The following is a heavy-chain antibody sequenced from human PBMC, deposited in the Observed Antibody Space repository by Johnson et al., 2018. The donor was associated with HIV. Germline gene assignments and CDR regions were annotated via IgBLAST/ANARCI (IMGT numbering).Heavy chain of an antibody. D-gene: IGHD3-3*01. J-gene: IGHJ3*02. CDR3: ARGGGVTIFGVEIWLPFDI. CDR2: INWNGGTT. V-gene: IGHV3-20*04. Sequence: EVQLVESGGGVVRPGGSLRLSCAASGFTFDDYGMSWVRQAPGKGLEWVSGINWNGGTTGHAHSVNGRFTISRDNAKNSLYLQMNSLRAEDTALYYCARGGGVTIFGVEIWLPFDIWGQGTMVTVSS. CDR1: GFTFDDYG.